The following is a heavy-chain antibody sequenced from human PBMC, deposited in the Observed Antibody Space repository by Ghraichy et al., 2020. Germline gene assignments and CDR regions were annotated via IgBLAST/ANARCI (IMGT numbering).Heavy chain of an antibody. CDR3: ARGDYYGSGRYYFDY. CDR1: GGSISSHY. D-gene: IGHD3-10*01. J-gene: IGHJ4*02. V-gene: IGHV4-59*11. Sequence: SQTLSLTCTVSGGSISSHYWTWIRQPPGKGLEWIGYIYYSGTTNYNPSLKSRVTISVDTSKNHFSLKLSSVTAADTAVYYCARGDYYGSGRYYFDYWGQGTLVTVSS. CDR2: IYYSGTT.